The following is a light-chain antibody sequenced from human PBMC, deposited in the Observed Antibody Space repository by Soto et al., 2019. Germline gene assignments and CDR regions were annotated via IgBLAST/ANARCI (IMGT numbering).Light chain of an antibody. CDR2: GAS. CDR3: QQYNNWPPIT. V-gene: IGKV3-15*01. J-gene: IGKJ5*01. CDR1: QSVGSD. Sequence: EIVLTQSPGTLSLSPGERATLSCRTSQSVGSDLAWYQQKPGQAPRLLIYGASTRATGIPARFSGSGSGTEFTLTISSLQSEDFALYYCQQYNNWPPITFGQGTRLEL.